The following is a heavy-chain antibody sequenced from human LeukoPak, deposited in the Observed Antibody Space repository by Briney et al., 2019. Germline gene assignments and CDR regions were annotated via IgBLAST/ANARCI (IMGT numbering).Heavy chain of an antibody. D-gene: IGHD6-13*01. CDR1: GFTFSSYG. CDR2: IRYDGSNK. CDR3: ARDRDYSSSWYRAVDAFDI. Sequence: GGSLRLSCAASGFTFSSYGMHWVRQAPGKGLEWVAFIRYDGSNKYYADSVKGRFTISRDNSKNTLYLQMNSLRAEDTAVYYCARDRDYSSSWYRAVDAFDIWGQGTMVTVSS. J-gene: IGHJ3*02. V-gene: IGHV3-30*02.